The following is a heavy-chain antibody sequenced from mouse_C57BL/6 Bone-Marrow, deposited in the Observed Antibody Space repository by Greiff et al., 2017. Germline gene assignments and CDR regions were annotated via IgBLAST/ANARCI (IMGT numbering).Heavy chain of an antibody. CDR2: IYPGSGNT. CDR3: ARTTMASYYYAMDY. D-gene: IGHD2-1*01. CDR1: GYTFTDYY. Sequence: QVQLKESGAELVRPGASVKLSCKASGYTFTDYYINWVKQRPGQGLEWIARIYPGSGNTYYNEKFKGKATLTAEKSSSTAYMQLSSLTSEDSAVYFCARTTMASYYYAMDYWGQGTSVTVSS. J-gene: IGHJ4*01. V-gene: IGHV1-76*01.